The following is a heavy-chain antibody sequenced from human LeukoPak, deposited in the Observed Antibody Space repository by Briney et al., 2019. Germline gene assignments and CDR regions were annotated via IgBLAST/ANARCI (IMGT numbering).Heavy chain of an antibody. CDR3: AKDRTRLVAATWFDP. J-gene: IGHJ5*02. D-gene: IGHD2-15*01. V-gene: IGHV3-30*18. CDR1: GFTFSSYG. CDR2: ISYDGSNK. Sequence: PGRSLRLSCAASGFTFSSYGMHWVRQAPGKGLEWVAVISYDGSNKYYADSVKGRFTISRDNSKNTLYLQMNSLRAEDTAVYYCAKDRTRLVAATWFDPWGQGTLVTVSS.